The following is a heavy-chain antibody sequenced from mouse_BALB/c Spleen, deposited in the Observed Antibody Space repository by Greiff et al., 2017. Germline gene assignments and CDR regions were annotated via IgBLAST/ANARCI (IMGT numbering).Heavy chain of an antibody. CDR3: ARSAFITTALYAMDY. CDR1: GYTFTSYW. V-gene: IGHV1S81*02. CDR2: INPSNGRT. J-gene: IGHJ4*01. Sequence: VQLQQSGAELVKPGASVKLSCKASGYTFTSYWMHWVKQRPGQGLEWIGEINPSNGRTNYNEKFKSKATLTVDKSSSTAYMQLSSLTSEDSAVYYCARSAFITTALYAMDYWGQGTSVTVSS. D-gene: IGHD1-2*01.